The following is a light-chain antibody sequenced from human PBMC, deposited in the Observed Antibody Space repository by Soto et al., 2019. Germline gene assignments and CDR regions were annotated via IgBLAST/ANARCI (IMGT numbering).Light chain of an antibody. J-gene: IGLJ1*01. V-gene: IGLV2-14*01. Sequence: QSVLTQPASVSGSPGQSITISCSVTRSDVGGYNYVSWYQKKPGKAPKLMIYEVSIRPSGVSDRFSGSKSGNTASLTISGLQAEDEADYYCISYTSSSTPYVFGSGTKVTVL. CDR3: ISYTSSSTPYV. CDR2: EVS. CDR1: RSDVGGYNY.